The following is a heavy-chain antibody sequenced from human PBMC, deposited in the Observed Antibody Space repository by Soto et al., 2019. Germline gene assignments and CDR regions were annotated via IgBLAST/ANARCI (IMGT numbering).Heavy chain of an antibody. CDR3: ARDYWAACYYDSRGYFDI. CDR2: IYYSGST. V-gene: IGHV4-59*01. CDR1: GGSISSYY. J-gene: IGHJ3*02. Sequence: SETLSLTCTVSGGSISSYYWSWIRQPPGKGLEWIGYIYYSGSTNYNPSLKSRVTISVDTSKNQFSLKLSSVTAADTAVYYCARDYWAACYYDSRGYFDIWGQGTMVTVSS. D-gene: IGHD3-22*01.